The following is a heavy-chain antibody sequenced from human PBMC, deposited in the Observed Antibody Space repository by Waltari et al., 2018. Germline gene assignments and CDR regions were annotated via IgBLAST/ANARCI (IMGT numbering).Heavy chain of an antibody. CDR3: ATGRPRGWFDP. Sequence: EVQLVQSGAEVKKPGATVKISCKVSGYTFTDYYMHWVQQAPGKGLEWMGLVGPEEGETIYAEKFQGRGTITADKSTDTAYMELSSLRSEDTAVYYCATGRPRGWFDPWGQGTLVTVSS. D-gene: IGHD3-10*01. CDR2: VGPEEGET. V-gene: IGHV1-69-2*01. J-gene: IGHJ5*02. CDR1: GYTFTDYY.